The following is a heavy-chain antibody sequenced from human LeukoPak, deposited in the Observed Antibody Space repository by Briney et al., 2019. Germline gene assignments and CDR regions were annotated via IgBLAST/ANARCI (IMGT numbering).Heavy chain of an antibody. Sequence: GGSLRLSCAASGFTFSSYGMSWVRQAPGKGLEWVSAISGSGGSTYYADSVKGRFTISRDNSKNTLYLQMNSLRAEDTAVYYCAKVRILSYYYYMDVWGKGTTVTIPS. CDR2: ISGSGGST. CDR3: AKVRILSYYYYMDV. V-gene: IGHV3-23*01. D-gene: IGHD3-10*01. J-gene: IGHJ6*03. CDR1: GFTFSSYG.